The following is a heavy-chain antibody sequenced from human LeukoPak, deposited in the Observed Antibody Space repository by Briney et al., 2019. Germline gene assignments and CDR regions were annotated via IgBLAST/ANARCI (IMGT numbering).Heavy chain of an antibody. Sequence: SETLSLTCTVSGGSFTSYYWSWIRQPPGKGLEWIGYVYYSGTYNYSPSLKSRVTISVDTSKNQFSLKLSSVTAADTAVYYCARRHYGGNSDWFDPWGQGTLVTVSS. J-gene: IGHJ5*02. CDR1: GGSFTSYY. V-gene: IGHV4-59*08. CDR2: VYYSGTY. D-gene: IGHD4-23*01. CDR3: ARRHYGGNSDWFDP.